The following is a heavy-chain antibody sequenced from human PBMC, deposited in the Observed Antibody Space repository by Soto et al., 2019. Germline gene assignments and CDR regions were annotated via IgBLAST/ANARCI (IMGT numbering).Heavy chain of an antibody. CDR1: GDSMTKFY. V-gene: IGHV4-4*07. CDR3: ARTVGAAYYFDF. D-gene: IGHD1-26*01. J-gene: IGHJ4*02. CDR2: IYTSGST. Sequence: QVQLQESGPGLVKPSETLSLTCTDSGDSMTKFYWSWIRQPAGKGLEWIGRIYTSGSTNYNPSLKSRVTMSIDTSNNHFSLKLKSVTAADTAVYYCARTVGAAYYFDFWGQGALVTVSS.